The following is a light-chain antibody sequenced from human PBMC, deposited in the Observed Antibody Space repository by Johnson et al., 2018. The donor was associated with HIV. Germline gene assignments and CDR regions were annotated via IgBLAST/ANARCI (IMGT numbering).Light chain of an antibody. CDR2: ENN. CDR3: GSWDSSLSAFFV. V-gene: IGLV1-51*02. Sequence: QPVLTQPPSVSAAPGQKVTISCSGSSPNIGNNYVSWYQQLPGTAPKLLIYENNKRPSGIPDRSSGSKSGTSATLGITGLQTGDEADYYCGSWDSSLSAFFVVGTCAKVTVL. J-gene: IGLJ1*01. CDR1: SPNIGNNY.